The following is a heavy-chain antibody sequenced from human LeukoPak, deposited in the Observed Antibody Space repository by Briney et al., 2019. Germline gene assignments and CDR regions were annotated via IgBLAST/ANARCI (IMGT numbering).Heavy chain of an antibody. CDR1: GGSLSNYY. J-gene: IGHJ3*02. CDR3: ARDLLGAFDI. CDR2: ISTSGNI. Sequence: KSSEALSLTCSVSGGSLSNYYWNWIRQPPGKGLEWIGYISTSGNINYNPSLKSRVTISVDTSKRQFSLKLSSVTAADTAVYFCARDLLGAFDIWGQGTLVTVSS. V-gene: IGHV4-4*09. D-gene: IGHD1-26*01.